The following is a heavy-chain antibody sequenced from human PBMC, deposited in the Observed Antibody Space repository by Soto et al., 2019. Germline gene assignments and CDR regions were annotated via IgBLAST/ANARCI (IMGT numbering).Heavy chain of an antibody. V-gene: IGHV1-2*04. Sequence: GTSVKVSCKASRYTFTGYYMHWVRQAPGQGLEWMGWINPNSGGTNYAQKFQGWVTMTRDTSISTAYMELSRLRSDDTAVYYCARGPIVGFLEGMGSSYYMDVWGKGTTVTVSS. J-gene: IGHJ6*03. CDR2: INPNSGGT. D-gene: IGHD3-3*01. CDR1: RYTFTGYY. CDR3: ARGPIVGFLEGMGSSYYMDV.